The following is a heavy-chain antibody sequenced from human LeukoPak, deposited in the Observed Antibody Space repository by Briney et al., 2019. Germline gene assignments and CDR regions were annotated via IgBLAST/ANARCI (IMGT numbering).Heavy chain of an antibody. CDR3: ARAPLDIVANYYFDY. CDR2: VSSSSSTI. J-gene: IGHJ4*02. D-gene: IGHD5-12*01. V-gene: IGHV3-48*01. Sequence: PSGGSLRLSCAASGFTFSSYSMNWVRQAPGKGLEWVSYVSSSSSTIYYADSVKGRFTISRDNAKNSLYLQMNSLRAEDTAVYYCARAPLDIVANYYFDYWGQGTLVTVSS. CDR1: GFTFSSYS.